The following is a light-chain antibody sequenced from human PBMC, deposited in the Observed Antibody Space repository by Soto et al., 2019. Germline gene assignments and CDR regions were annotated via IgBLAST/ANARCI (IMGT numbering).Light chain of an antibody. CDR2: DAS. Sequence: IQLTQSPSSLSSSVGDRVTITCRASQSISSWLAWYQQKPGKAPKLLIYDASSLESGVPSRFSGRGSGTEFTLTISRLQPDDFATYYCQQYKGLTFGGGTKVDIK. V-gene: IGKV1-5*01. CDR1: QSISSW. J-gene: IGKJ4*01. CDR3: QQYKGLT.